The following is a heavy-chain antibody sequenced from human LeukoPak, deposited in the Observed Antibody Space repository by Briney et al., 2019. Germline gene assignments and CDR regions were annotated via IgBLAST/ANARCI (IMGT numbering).Heavy chain of an antibody. CDR1: GFTFSSYG. CDR3: ARESYSSSSGRWYNYGMDV. CDR2: IWYDGSNK. Sequence: LGRSLRLSCAASGFTFSSYGMHWVRQAPGKGLEWVAVIWYDGSNKYYADSVKGRFTISRDNSKNTLYLQMNSLRAEDTAVYYCARESYSSSSGRWYNYGMDVWGQGTTVTVSS. D-gene: IGHD6-6*01. V-gene: IGHV3-33*01. J-gene: IGHJ6*02.